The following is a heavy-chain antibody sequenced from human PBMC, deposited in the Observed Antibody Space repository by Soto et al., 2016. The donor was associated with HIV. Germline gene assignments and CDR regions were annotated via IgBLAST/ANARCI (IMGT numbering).Heavy chain of an antibody. Sequence: QVQLVQSGAEVKKPGASVKVSCKASGYTFTGYYMHWVRQAPGQGLEWMGWINPNSGGTNYAQKFQGRVTMTRDTSISTAYMELSRLRSDDTAVYYCARVLSYLWFGEFPDEYFQHWGQGTLVTVSS. J-gene: IGHJ1*01. CDR1: GYTFTGYY. CDR2: INPNSGGT. CDR3: ARVLSYLWFGEFPDEYFQH. D-gene: IGHD3-10*01. V-gene: IGHV1-2*02.